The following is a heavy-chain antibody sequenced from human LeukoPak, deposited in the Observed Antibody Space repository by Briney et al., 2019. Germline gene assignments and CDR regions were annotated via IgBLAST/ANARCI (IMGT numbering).Heavy chain of an antibody. J-gene: IGHJ4*02. D-gene: IGHD6-13*01. Sequence: SETLSLTCTVSGGSISSSSYYWGWIRQPPGKGLEWIGSIYYSGSTYYNPSLKSRVTISVDTSKNQFSLKLSSVTAADTAVYYCESIPRGSWYYFDYWGQGTLVTVSS. CDR2: IYYSGST. V-gene: IGHV4-39*01. CDR3: ESIPRGSWYYFDY. CDR1: GGSISSSSYY.